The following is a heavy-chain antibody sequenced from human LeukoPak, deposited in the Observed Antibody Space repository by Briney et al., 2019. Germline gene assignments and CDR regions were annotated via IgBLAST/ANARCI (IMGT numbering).Heavy chain of an antibody. V-gene: IGHV1-8*03. Sequence: ASVKVSCKASGYTSTNYYINWVRQATGQGLEWMGWMDPNSDNTGYAQEFQGRVTITRNTSTSTSYMELTSLRSEDTAVYYCARGLTIFGAVNDAFDIWGQGTMVTVSS. J-gene: IGHJ3*02. D-gene: IGHD3-3*01. CDR1: GYTSTNYY. CDR3: ARGLTIFGAVNDAFDI. CDR2: MDPNSDNT.